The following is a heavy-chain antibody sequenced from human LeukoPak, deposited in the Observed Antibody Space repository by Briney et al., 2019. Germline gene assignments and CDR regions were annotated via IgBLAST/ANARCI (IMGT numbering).Heavy chain of an antibody. V-gene: IGHV1-69*04. J-gene: IGHJ5*02. CDR1: GYTFTSYD. D-gene: IGHD6-13*01. CDR2: IIPILGLG. CDR3: AGSRIAAAGNPWFDP. Sequence: SVKVSFKASGYTFTSYDINWARQAPGQGLEWMGRIIPILGLGNYAQKFQGRVTITADKSTSTASMELSSLRSEDTAVYYCAGSRIAAAGNPWFDPWGQGTLVTVSS.